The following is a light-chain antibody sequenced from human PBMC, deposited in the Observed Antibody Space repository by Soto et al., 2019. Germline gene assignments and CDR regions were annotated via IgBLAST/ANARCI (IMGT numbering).Light chain of an antibody. CDR2: DVS. CDR3: QQYKSYPYS. V-gene: IGKV1-5*01. Sequence: DVQMTQSPSALSASVGDRVTITCRASQSVDGWLAWFQQKPGKAPKVLIYDVSTLESGVPSRFGGSGYGTDFTLTISSLQADDFASYHCQQYKSYPYSFGQGTKLEIK. CDR1: QSVDGW. J-gene: IGKJ2*03.